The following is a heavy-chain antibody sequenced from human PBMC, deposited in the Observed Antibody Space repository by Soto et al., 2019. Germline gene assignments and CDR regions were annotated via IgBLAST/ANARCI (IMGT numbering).Heavy chain of an antibody. CDR3: ARESTDYYDSSGSSVRYFDL. D-gene: IGHD3-22*01. V-gene: IGHV1-69*13. Sequence: GASVKVSCKASGGTFSSYAISWVRQAPGQGLEWMGGIIPIFGTANYAQKFQGRVTITADESTGTAYMELSSLRSEDTAVYYCARESTDYYDSSGSSVRYFDLWGRGTLVTVSS. CDR2: IIPIFGTA. CDR1: GGTFSSYA. J-gene: IGHJ2*01.